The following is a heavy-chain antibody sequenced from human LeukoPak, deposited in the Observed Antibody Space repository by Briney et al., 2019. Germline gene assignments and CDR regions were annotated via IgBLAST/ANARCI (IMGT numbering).Heavy chain of an antibody. Sequence: PSETLSLTCTVSGYSISSAYYWGWIRQPPGKGLEWIGTIYHSGSTYYNPSLKSRVTISVDTSKNQFTLKLSSVTAADTAVYYCARGGIAAAGTFDWFDPWGQGTLVTVSS. J-gene: IGHJ5*02. V-gene: IGHV4-38-2*02. D-gene: IGHD6-13*01. CDR2: IYHSGST. CDR3: ARGGIAAAGTFDWFDP. CDR1: GYSISSAYY.